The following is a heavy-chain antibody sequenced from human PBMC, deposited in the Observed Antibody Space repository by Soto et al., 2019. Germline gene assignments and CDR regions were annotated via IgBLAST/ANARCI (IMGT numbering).Heavy chain of an antibody. CDR2: ITTGSSYT. CDR1: GFIFTDYN. CDR3: ARAFFGSGTRYRSDSDY. V-gene: IGHV3-21*01. Sequence: PGGSLRLSCTASGFIFTDYNMNWVRHTPGKGLEWVSSITTGSSYTFYSDSVKGRFTMSRDDANNVLHLQMNSLRAEDTAVYYCARAFFGSGTRYRSDSDYWGQGALVTVSS. J-gene: IGHJ4*02. D-gene: IGHD3-10*01.